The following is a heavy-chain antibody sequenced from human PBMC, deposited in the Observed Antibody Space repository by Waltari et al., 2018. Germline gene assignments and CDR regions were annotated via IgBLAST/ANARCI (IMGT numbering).Heavy chain of an antibody. J-gene: IGHJ5*02. Sequence: EVQLVESGGGLIQPGESLRLSCAVSGFTVSSNYMRWVRQAPGKGLDWISVIYNDGSTYYADSVKGRFTISRDNSKNTLYLQMNSLRAEDTAVYYCARGSTGRFDPWGQGTLVTVSS. CDR2: IYNDGST. CDR1: GFTVSSNY. V-gene: IGHV3-53*01. CDR3: ARGSTGRFDP.